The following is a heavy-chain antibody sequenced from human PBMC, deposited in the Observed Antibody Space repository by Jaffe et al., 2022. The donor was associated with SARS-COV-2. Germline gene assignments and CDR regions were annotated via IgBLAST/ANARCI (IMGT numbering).Heavy chain of an antibody. CDR2: IYYSGST. D-gene: IGHD3-3*01. V-gene: IGHV4-31*03. J-gene: IGHJ5*02. CDR3: ARKSQGSRDFWSGYYGDWFDP. Sequence: QVQLQESGPGLVKPSQTLSLTCTVSGGSISSGGYYWSWIRQHPGKGLEWIGYIYYSGSTYYNPSLKSRVTISVDTSKNQFSLKLSSVTAADTAVYYCARKSQGSRDFWSGYYGDWFDPWGQGTLVTVSS. CDR1: GGSISSGGYY.